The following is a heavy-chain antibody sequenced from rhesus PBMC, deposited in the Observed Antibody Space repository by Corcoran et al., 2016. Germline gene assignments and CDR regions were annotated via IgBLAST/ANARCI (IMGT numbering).Heavy chain of an antibody. Sequence: QVQLQESGPGLVKPAETLSLTCAVSGGSICSTYRSWFRPPPGKGPEWIGRIYGMSGSTTYNPSLTSRVTISTDTSKNQFSLKLNSVTAADTAVYYCAREDGSWNFYGIQRVWGQGVLVTVSS. D-gene: IGHD6-25*01. CDR1: GGSICSTY. V-gene: IGHV4-147*01. J-gene: IGHJ4*01. CDR3: AREDGSWNFYGIQRV. CDR2: IYGMSGST.